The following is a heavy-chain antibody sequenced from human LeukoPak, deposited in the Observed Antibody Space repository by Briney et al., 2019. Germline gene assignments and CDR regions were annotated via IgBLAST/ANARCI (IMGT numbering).Heavy chain of an antibody. CDR1: GYTFSTYG. J-gene: IGHJ4*02. V-gene: IGHV1-18*01. Sequence: GASVRLSCKASGYTFSTYGLPGVRQAPGQGLECGGWLSAYNGNTDYAQNLQSRVTMSKDTYTSTAYMELRSRRADDAARCQRSQDMAVCVWARSTGCHWGQGTLILV. CDR2: LSAYNGNT. D-gene: IGHD2-8*01. CDR3: SQDMAVCVWARSTGCH.